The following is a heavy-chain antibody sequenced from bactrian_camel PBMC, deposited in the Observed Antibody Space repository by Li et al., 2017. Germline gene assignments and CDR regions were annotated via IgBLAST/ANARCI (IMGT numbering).Heavy chain of an antibody. J-gene: IGHJ4*01. CDR1: GITFSKHD. CDR2: ITSLPSLFRAA. V-gene: IGHV3S5*01. Sequence: VQLVESGGGLVQPGESLRLSCVASGITFSKHDMSWVRQAPGREVEWVAGITSLPSLFRAASYADSVEGRFTISRDNAKNALYLQLNSLKTEDTAMYYCIKNSLDYWGQGTQVTVS. CDR3: IKNSLDY.